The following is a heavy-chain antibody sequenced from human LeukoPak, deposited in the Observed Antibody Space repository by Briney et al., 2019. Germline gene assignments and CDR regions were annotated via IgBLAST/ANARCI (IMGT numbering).Heavy chain of an antibody. V-gene: IGHV3-48*01. D-gene: IGHD4-23*01. CDR3: ARAPPRYGGSDYYYGMDV. CDR1: GFTFSSYS. J-gene: IGHJ6*02. CDR2: ISSSSSTI. Sequence: PGGSLRLSCAASGFTFSSYSMNWVRQAPGKGLEWVSYISSSSSTIYYADSVKGRFTISRENAKNSLYLQMNSLRARDTAVYYCARAPPRYGGSDYYYGMDVWGQGTTVTVSS.